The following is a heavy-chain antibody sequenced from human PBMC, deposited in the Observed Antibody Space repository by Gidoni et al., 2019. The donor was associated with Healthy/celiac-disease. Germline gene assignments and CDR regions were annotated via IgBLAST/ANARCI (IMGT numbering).Heavy chain of an antibody. CDR3: ARGVLLRLIAAVQPVGVDY. Sequence: EVQLVASGGGLVKPGGSLRLSCEASGFTFRSYGMNLVRQAPGKGLEWVSAISSSSSYIYYADSVKGRLTISRDNAKNSVYLQSNSLRAEYTAVYYWARGVLLRLIAAVQPVGVDYWGQGTLVTVSS. V-gene: IGHV3-21*01. CDR2: ISSSSSYI. CDR1: GFTFRSYG. J-gene: IGHJ4*02. D-gene: IGHD5-12*01.